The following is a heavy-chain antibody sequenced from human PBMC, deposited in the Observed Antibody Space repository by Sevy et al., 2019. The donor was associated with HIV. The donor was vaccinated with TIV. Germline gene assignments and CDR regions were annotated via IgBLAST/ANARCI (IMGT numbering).Heavy chain of an antibody. CDR1: GFAFNIYS. CDR2: ISGSSSYI. D-gene: IGHD2-21*02. Sequence: GGSLRLSGAASGFAFNIYSMNWVRHAPGKGLEWVSSISGSSSYIFYADSVKGRFTTSSDNAKNSLYLQMNSLRAEDTAVYYCARGRGDTRADSFDYWGQGTLVTVSS. CDR3: ARGRGDTRADSFDY. J-gene: IGHJ4*02. V-gene: IGHV3-21*01.